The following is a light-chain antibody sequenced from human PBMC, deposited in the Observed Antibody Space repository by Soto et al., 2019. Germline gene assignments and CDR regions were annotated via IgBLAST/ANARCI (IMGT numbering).Light chain of an antibody. CDR1: QSVSSSY. Sequence: LPLARGALKLSLERSANRRFSTSQSVSSSYLAWYQQKPGQAPRLLIYGASSRATGIPDRFSGSGSGTVFTLTISRLQPEDFAVYYCQQYDNLVWTFGQGTKVDIK. CDR2: GAS. CDR3: QQYDNLVWT. V-gene: IGKV3-20*01. J-gene: IGKJ1*01.